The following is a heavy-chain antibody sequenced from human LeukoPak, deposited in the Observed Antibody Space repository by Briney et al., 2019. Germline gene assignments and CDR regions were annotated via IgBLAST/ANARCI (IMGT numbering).Heavy chain of an antibody. J-gene: IGHJ4*02. CDR3: ARTIAARGDY. D-gene: IGHD6-13*01. CDR2: ISSSSSYI. CDR1: GFTFSSYS. Sequence: GGSLRLSSTASGFTFSSYSMNWVRQAPGKGLEWVSSISSSSSYIYYADSVKGRFTISRDNAKNSLYLQMNSLRAEDTAVYYCARTIAARGDYWGQGTLVTVSS. V-gene: IGHV3-21*01.